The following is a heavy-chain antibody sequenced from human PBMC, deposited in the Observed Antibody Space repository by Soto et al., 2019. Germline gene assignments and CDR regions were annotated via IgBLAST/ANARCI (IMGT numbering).Heavy chain of an antibody. V-gene: IGHV3-21*01. CDR3: AREGSYDILTGYWLP. CDR2: ISSSSSYI. J-gene: IGHJ5*02. CDR1: GFTFSSYS. D-gene: IGHD3-9*01. Sequence: GGSLRLSCAASGFTFSSYSMNWVRQAPGKGLEWVSSISSSSSYIYYADSVKGRFTISRDNAKNSLYLQMNSLRAEDTAVYYCAREGSYDILTGYWLPWGQGTLVTVSS.